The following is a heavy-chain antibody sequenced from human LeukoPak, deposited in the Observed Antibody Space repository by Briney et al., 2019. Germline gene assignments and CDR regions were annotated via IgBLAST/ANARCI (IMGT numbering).Heavy chain of an antibody. D-gene: IGHD2-2*02. CDR2: INPNSGGT. Sequence: ASVKVSCKASGYTFTGYYMHWVRQAPGQGLEWMGWINPNSGGTIYAQKFQGRVTMTRDTSISTAYMELSRLRSDDTAVYYCARDRHYYCSSTSCYNRLPGGFDYWGQGTLVTVSS. J-gene: IGHJ4*02. CDR3: ARDRHYYCSSTSCYNRLPGGFDY. V-gene: IGHV1-2*02. CDR1: GYTFTGYY.